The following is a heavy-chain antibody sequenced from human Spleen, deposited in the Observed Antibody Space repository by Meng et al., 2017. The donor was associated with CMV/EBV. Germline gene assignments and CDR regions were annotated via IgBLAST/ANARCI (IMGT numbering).Heavy chain of an antibody. Sequence: SETLSLTCDVSGGSFSGYYWSWIRQPPGKGLEWIGEINESGSTNYNPSLKSRVTMSVDTSKNQFSLKLSSVTAADTAVYYCARGDYYDSRGGNWFDPWGQGTLVTVSS. D-gene: IGHD3-22*01. J-gene: IGHJ5*02. CDR3: ARGDYYDSRGGNWFDP. V-gene: IGHV4-34*01. CDR2: INESGST. CDR1: GGSFSGYY.